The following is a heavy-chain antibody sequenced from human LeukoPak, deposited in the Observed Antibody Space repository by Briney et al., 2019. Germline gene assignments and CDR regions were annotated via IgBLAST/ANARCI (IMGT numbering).Heavy chain of an antibody. V-gene: IGHV1-2*02. Sequence: SVNVSCKASGYTFTGHYIHWVRQAPGQGLEWMGWINPNSGGTNYAQKFQGRVTMTRDTSISTAYMELTRLRSDDTAVYYCAREVGVVAHQGGWFDPWGQGTLVTVSS. CDR1: GYTFTGHY. CDR3: AREVGVVAHQGGWFDP. D-gene: IGHD2-2*01. J-gene: IGHJ5*02. CDR2: INPNSGGT.